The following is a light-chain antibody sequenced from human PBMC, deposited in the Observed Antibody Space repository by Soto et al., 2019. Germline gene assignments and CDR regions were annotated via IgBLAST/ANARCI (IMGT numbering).Light chain of an antibody. Sequence: QSVLTQPPSASGPPGKRVTISCSGSSSNIGSNTVNWYQQLPGTAPKLLIYSNNQRPSGVPDRFSGSKSGTSASLAISGLQSEDEADYYCAAWDDSLNGYVVFGGGTKVTVL. CDR1: SSNIGSNT. V-gene: IGLV1-44*01. CDR2: SNN. J-gene: IGLJ2*01. CDR3: AAWDDSLNGYVV.